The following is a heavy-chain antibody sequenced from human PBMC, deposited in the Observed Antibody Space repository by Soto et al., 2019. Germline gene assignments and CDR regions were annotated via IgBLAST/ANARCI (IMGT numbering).Heavy chain of an antibody. CDR1: GFTFSSYA. CDR3: AKDGSGIFYALRGWHYFDY. V-gene: IGHV3-23*01. D-gene: IGHD3-3*01. J-gene: IGHJ4*02. CDR2: ISGSGGST. Sequence: GGSLRLSCAASGFTFSSYAMSWVRQAPGKGLEWVSAISGSGGSTYYADSVKGRFTISRDNSKNTLYLQMNSLRAEDTAVYYCAKDGSGIFYALRGWHYFDYWGQGTLVTVSS.